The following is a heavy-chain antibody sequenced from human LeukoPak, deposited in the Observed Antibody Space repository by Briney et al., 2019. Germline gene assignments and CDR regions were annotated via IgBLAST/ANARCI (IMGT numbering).Heavy chain of an antibody. V-gene: IGHV3-23*01. CDR2: ISGSGGST. CDR3: ANGLVGATAWN. Sequence: GGSLRLSCAASEFTVSTNYMSWVRQAPGKGLEWVSGISGSGGSTYYADSVKGRLTISRDNSKNTLYLQMNSLRAEDTAVYYCANGLVGATAWNWGQGTLVSVSS. D-gene: IGHD1-26*01. J-gene: IGHJ4*02. CDR1: EFTVSTNY.